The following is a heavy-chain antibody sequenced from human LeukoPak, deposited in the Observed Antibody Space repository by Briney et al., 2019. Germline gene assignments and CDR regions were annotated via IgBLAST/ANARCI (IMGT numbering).Heavy chain of an antibody. V-gene: IGHV1-18*01. J-gene: IGHJ3*02. CDR2: ISAYNGNT. Sequence: ASVKVSCKASGYTFTSYGISWVRQAPGQGREWMGWISAYNGNTNYAQKLQGRVTMTTDTSTSTAYMELRSLRSDDTAVYYCARGYRLTRQPNDAFDIWGQGTMVTVSS. CDR3: ARGYRLTRQPNDAFDI. CDR1: GYTFTSYG. D-gene: IGHD5-18*01.